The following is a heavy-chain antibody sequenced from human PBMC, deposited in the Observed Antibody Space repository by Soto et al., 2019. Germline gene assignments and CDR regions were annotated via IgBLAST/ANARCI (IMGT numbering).Heavy chain of an antibody. J-gene: IGHJ4*02. D-gene: IGHD3-22*01. Sequence: QVQLQESGPGLVKPSQTLSLTCTVSGGSISSGGYYWSWIRQRPGKGLEWIGYIYYSGSTYYNPSLKSRVTISVDTSKNQFPLKLSSVTAADTAVYYCARSYDSSGYYFLGYWGQGTLVTVSS. CDR2: IYYSGST. CDR1: GGSISSGGYY. V-gene: IGHV4-31*03. CDR3: ARSYDSSGYYFLGY.